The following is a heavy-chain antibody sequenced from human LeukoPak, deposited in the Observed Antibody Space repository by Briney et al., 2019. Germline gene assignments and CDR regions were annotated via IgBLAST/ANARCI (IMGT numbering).Heavy chain of an antibody. CDR3: ARGRLSLGAFVVVPAAKYLAYNWFDP. J-gene: IGHJ5*02. Sequence: GASVTVSCKASGYTFTSYDINWVRQATGQGLEWMGWMNPNSGNTGYAQKFQGRVTMTRNTSISTAYMELSSLRSEDTAVYYCARGRLSLGAFVVVPAAKYLAYNWFDPWGQGTLVTVSS. CDR2: MNPNSGNT. D-gene: IGHD2-2*01. V-gene: IGHV1-8*01. CDR1: GYTFTSYD.